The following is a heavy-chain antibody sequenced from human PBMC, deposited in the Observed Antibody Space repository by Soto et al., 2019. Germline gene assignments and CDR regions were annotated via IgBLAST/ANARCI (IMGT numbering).Heavy chain of an antibody. V-gene: IGHV3-30*18. CDR3: AKVSRHFDWSFRYYYYYGMDV. Sequence: QVQLVESGGGVVQPGRSLRLSCAASGFTFSSYGMHWVRQAPGKGLEWVAVISYDGSNKYYADSVKGRFTISRDNSKNTLYLQMNSLRAEDTAVYYCAKVSRHFDWSFRYYYYYGMDVWGQGTTVTVSS. CDR2: ISYDGSNK. CDR1: GFTFSSYG. J-gene: IGHJ6*02. D-gene: IGHD3-9*01.